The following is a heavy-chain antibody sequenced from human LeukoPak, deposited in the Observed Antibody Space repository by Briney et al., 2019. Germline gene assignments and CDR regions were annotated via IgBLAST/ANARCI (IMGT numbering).Heavy chain of an antibody. J-gene: IGHJ4*02. Sequence: GGSLRLSCAASGFTFSSYSMNWVRQAPGKGLEWVSSISSSSSYIYYADSVKGRFTISRDNAKNSLYLQMNSLRAEDTAVYYWARDGGETVTTGGDYWGQGTLVTVPS. CDR1: GFTFSSYS. CDR3: ARDGGETVTTGGDY. V-gene: IGHV3-21*01. D-gene: IGHD4-17*01. CDR2: ISSSSSYI.